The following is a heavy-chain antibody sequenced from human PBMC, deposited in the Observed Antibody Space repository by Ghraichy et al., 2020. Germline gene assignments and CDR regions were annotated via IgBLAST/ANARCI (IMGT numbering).Heavy chain of an antibody. CDR1: GGSISSSSYY. Sequence: SQTLSLTCTVSGGSISSSSYYWGWIRQPPGKGLEWIGSIYYSGSTYYNPSLKSRVTISVDTSKNQFSLKLSSVTAADTAVYYCASLYNWNDDDAFDIWGQGTMVTVSS. D-gene: IGHD1-1*01. CDR3: ASLYNWNDDDAFDI. CDR2: IYYSGST. J-gene: IGHJ3*02. V-gene: IGHV4-39*01.